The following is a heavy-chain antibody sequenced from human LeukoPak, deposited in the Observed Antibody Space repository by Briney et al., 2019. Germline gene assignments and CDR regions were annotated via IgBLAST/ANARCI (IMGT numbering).Heavy chain of an antibody. V-gene: IGHV3-23*01. CDR1: GFTFSTYD. CDR2: VRVNGRST. D-gene: IGHD2-21*01. CDR3: AKPGEPSNYYFDY. Sequence: GGSLRLSCTASGFTFSTYDMSRVRQAPGKGLEWVSTVRVNGRSTYYADSVKGRFTISRDNSKNTLYLQMNSLRAEDTALYYCAKPGEPSNYYFDYWGQGALVTVSS. J-gene: IGHJ4*02.